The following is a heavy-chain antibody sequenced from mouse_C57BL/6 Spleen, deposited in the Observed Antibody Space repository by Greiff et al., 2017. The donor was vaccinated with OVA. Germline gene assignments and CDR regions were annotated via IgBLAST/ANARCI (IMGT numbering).Heavy chain of an antibody. CDR1: GFSLTSYG. Sequence: VMLVESGPGLVQPSQSLSITCTVSGFSLTSYGVHWVRQSPGKGLEWLGVIWSGGSTDYNAAFISRLSISKDNSKSQVFFKMNSLQADDTAIYYCATRCEGYAMDYWGQGTSVTVSS. J-gene: IGHJ4*01. CDR3: ATRCEGYAMDY. CDR2: IWSGGST. V-gene: IGHV2-2*01.